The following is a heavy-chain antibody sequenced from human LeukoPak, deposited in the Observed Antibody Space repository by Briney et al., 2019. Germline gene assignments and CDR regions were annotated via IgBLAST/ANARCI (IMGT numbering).Heavy chain of an antibody. J-gene: IGHJ4*02. CDR1: GFTFSSYA. CDR2: ISGSGGRT. V-gene: IGHV3-23*01. D-gene: IGHD3-22*01. CDR3: AKTPLMYYYDSSVDY. Sequence: GGSLRLSCAASGFTFSSYAMSWVRQAPGKGLGWDSAISGSGGRTYYADSVKGRFTISRDNSKNTLYLQMNSLRAEDTAVYYCAKTPLMYYYDSSVDYWGQGTLVTVSS.